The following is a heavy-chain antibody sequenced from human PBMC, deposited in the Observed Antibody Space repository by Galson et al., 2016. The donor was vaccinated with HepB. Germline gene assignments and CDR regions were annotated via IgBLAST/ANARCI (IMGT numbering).Heavy chain of an antibody. CDR1: GFIFGNYW. CDR2: IISDGHSQ. Sequence: SLRLSCAASGFIFGNYWMNWVRQAPGKGLVWVSRIISDGHSQNYADYVKGRVTISRDNATNTLYLQMNSLRAEDTAMYYCVRLTKRGRRRSFDYWGQGTLVTVSS. J-gene: IGHJ4*02. V-gene: IGHV3-74*01. CDR3: VRLTKRGRRRSFDY. D-gene: IGHD2-8*01.